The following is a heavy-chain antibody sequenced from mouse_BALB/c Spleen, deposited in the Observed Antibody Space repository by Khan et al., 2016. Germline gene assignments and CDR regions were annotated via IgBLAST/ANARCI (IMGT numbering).Heavy chain of an antibody. CDR2: ISYSGNT. CDR1: GDSITSGF. D-gene: IGHD6-2*01. CDR3: RRYSLLYFDY. V-gene: IGHV3-8*02. Sequence: EVQLQESGPSLVKPSQTLSLTCSVTGDSITSGFWNWIRKFPGNKLEYMGYISYSGNTFYNPSLKSRLSITRDTSKNQYSLQLNSVTTEHTTTYYCRRYSLLYFDYWGQGNNLTGSS. J-gene: IGHJ2*01.